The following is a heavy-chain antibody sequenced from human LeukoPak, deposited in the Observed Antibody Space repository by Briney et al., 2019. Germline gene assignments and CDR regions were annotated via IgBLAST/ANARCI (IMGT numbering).Heavy chain of an antibody. Sequence: GGSLRLSCAASGFPFSRYIMNWVRQAPGKGLEWVSYVGSGGSTIYYADSVKGRFTISRDNSKNTLFLQMNSLRAEDTSMYYCVTDLHGINWYVDWGQGTLVTVSS. CDR2: VGSGGSTI. D-gene: IGHD1-20*01. CDR3: VTDLHGINWYVD. J-gene: IGHJ4*02. CDR1: GFPFSRYI. V-gene: IGHV3-48*01.